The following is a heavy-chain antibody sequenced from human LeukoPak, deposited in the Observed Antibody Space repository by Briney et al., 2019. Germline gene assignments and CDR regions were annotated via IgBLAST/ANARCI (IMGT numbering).Heavy chain of an antibody. CDR1: GFTFSGYS. D-gene: IGHD6-19*01. J-gene: IGHJ4*02. CDR3: ARDRISIAVAGTDFDY. CDR2: ISSSSSTI. Sequence: PGGSLRLSCAASGFTFSGYSMNWVRQAPGKGLEWVSYISSSSSTIYYADSVKGRFTISRDNAKNSLYLQMNSLRAEDTAVYYCARDRISIAVAGTDFDYWGQGTLVTVSS. V-gene: IGHV3-48*01.